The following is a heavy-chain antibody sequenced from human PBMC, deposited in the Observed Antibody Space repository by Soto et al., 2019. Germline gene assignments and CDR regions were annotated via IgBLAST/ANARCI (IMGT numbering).Heavy chain of an antibody. CDR1: GGTFSSYA. J-gene: IGHJ4*02. CDR2: IIPIFGTA. V-gene: IGHV1-69*01. D-gene: IGHD3-22*01. CDR3: ASHLVVDSSGYPTEFDY. Sequence: QVQLVQSGAEVKKPGSSVKVSCKASGGTFSSYAISWVRQAPGQGLEWMGGIIPIFGTANYAQKFQGRVTITADESTITAYMELSSLRSEDTAVYYCASHLVVDSSGYPTEFDYWGQGTLVTVSS.